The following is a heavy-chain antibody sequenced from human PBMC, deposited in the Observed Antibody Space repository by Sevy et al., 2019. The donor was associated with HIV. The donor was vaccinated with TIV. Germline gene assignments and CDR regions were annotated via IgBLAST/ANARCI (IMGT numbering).Heavy chain of an antibody. Sequence: ASVKVSCKASGGTFSSYAISWVRQAPGQGLEWMGRIIPIFGTANYAQKFQGRVTITADESTSTAYMELSSLRSEDTAVYYCARASRGYSGYDLYGYYYYMDVWGKGTTVTVSS. CDR3: ARASRGYSGYDLYGYYYYMDV. D-gene: IGHD5-12*01. J-gene: IGHJ6*03. CDR1: GGTFSSYA. CDR2: IIPIFGTA. V-gene: IGHV1-69*13.